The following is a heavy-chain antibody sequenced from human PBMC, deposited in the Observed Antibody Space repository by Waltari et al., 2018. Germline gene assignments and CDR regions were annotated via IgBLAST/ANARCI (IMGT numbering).Heavy chain of an antibody. Sequence: QVQLQESGPGLVKPSETLSLTCTVSGGSISSHYWSWIRQPPGKGLEWIGYIYYSGSTNYNPSLKSRVTISVDTSKNQFSLKLSSVTAADTAVYYCARATTVTYFDYWGQGTLVTVSS. J-gene: IGHJ4*02. D-gene: IGHD4-17*01. CDR1: GGSISSHY. V-gene: IGHV4-59*11. CDR3: ARATTVTYFDY. CDR2: IYYSGST.